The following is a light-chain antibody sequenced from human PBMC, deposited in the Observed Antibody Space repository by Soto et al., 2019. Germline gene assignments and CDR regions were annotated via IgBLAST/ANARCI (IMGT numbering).Light chain of an antibody. V-gene: IGKV3-20*01. CDR3: QQYGSSPST. CDR2: GAS. Sequence: EIVLTQSPGTLSLSPGERATLSCRASQSVSSSYLAWYQQQPGQAPRLLIYGASSTATGIPDRFSGSGSGTDFTLTISRLDPEDFAEYYCQQYGSSPSTFGGGTKVEIK. CDR1: QSVSSSY. J-gene: IGKJ4*01.